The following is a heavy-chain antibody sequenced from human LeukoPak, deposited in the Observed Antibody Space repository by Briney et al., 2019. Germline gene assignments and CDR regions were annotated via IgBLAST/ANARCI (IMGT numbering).Heavy chain of an antibody. Sequence: SETLSLTCTVSGGSISSYYWSWIRQPPGKGLEWIGYIYYSGSTNYNPSLKSRVTLSVDTSKHQFSLKLSSVTAADTAVYYSARMTDYSNYPFDHWGLGTLVTVSP. CDR3: ARMTDYSNYPFDH. D-gene: IGHD4-11*01. V-gene: IGHV4-59*01. CDR1: GGSISSYY. J-gene: IGHJ4*02. CDR2: IYYSGST.